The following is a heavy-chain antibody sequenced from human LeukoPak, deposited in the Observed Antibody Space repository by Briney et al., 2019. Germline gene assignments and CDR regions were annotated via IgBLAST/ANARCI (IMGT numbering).Heavy chain of an antibody. CDR2: IHWDDDK. D-gene: IGHD2/OR15-2a*01. J-gene: IGHJ6*02. V-gene: IGHV2-5*02. CDR1: GFSLTTSGVG. CDR3: AHATLSSYYYGMDV. Sequence: SGPTLVNPTQTLTLNCTFSGFSLTTSGVGVGWTRQPPGKALEWLAVIHWDDDKRYSPSQKSRLTITKDTSKNQVVLTMTNMDPVDSGTYYCAHATLSSYYYGMDVWGQGTTVTVSS.